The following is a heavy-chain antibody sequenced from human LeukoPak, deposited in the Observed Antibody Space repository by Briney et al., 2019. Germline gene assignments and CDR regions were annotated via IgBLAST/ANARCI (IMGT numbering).Heavy chain of an antibody. CDR3: AKDRVVVTFCGMDV. Sequence: GGSLRLSCAASGFTFSSYGMHWVRQAPGKGLEWVAVISYDGSNKYYADSVKGRFTISRDNSKNTLYLQMNSLRAEDTAVYYCAKDRVVVTFCGMDVWGQGTTATVSS. D-gene: IGHD2-21*02. J-gene: IGHJ6*02. CDR2: ISYDGSNK. V-gene: IGHV3-30*18. CDR1: GFTFSSYG.